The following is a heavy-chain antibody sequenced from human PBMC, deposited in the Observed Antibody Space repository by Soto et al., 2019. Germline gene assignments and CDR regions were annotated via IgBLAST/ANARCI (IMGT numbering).Heavy chain of an antibody. J-gene: IGHJ6*02. CDR1: GGTFSSYG. CDR3: ARAVEQSYYYYGMDV. CDR2: IIPIFGTA. V-gene: IGHV1-69*12. Sequence: QVQLVQSGAEVKKPGSSVKVSCKASGGTFSSYGISWVRQAPGQGLEWMGGIIPIFGTANYAQKFQGRVKSTADESTSTAYMELSRLRSEDTAVYYCARAVEQSYYYYGMDVWGQGTKVTVSS.